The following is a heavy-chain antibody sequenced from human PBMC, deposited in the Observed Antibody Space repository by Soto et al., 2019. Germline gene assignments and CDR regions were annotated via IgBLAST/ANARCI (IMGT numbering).Heavy chain of an antibody. CDR1: GGSISSYY. Sequence: PSETLSLTCTVSGGSISSYYWSWIRQPPGKGLEWIGYIYYSGSTNYNPSLKSRVTISVDTSKNQFSLKLSSVTAADTAVYYCARLEYYDILTGSNWFDPWGQGTLVTFSS. D-gene: IGHD3-9*01. V-gene: IGHV4-59*08. J-gene: IGHJ5*02. CDR2: IYYSGST. CDR3: ARLEYYDILTGSNWFDP.